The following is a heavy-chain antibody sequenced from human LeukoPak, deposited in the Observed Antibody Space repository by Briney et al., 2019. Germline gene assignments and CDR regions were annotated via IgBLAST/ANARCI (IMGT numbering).Heavy chain of an antibody. CDR3: ARDLREMATIYFDY. CDR1: GFTFSSYG. V-gene: IGHV3-20*04. D-gene: IGHD5-24*01. J-gene: IGHJ4*02. CDR2: IKWNGGST. Sequence: GGTLRLSCAASGFTFSSYGMSWGRQAPGEGLEWVSGIKWNGGSTGYGDSVTGRFTITRDNAKNSLYLQMNRLRAEDTALYYCARDLREMATIYFDYWGQGTLVTVSS.